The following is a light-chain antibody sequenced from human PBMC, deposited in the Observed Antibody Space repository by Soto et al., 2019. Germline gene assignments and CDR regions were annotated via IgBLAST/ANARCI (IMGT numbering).Light chain of an antibody. CDR1: SGHSSYA. V-gene: IGLV4-69*01. Sequence: QPVLTQSPSASASLGASVKLTCTLSSGHSSYAIAWHQQQPEKGRRYLMKLDSDGSHAKGDAIPDRVSGSSSGAERYLTISSLQSEDEADYSCQTWGTGIHVVFGGGTKLAVL. J-gene: IGLJ2*01. CDR2: LDSDGSH. CDR3: QTWGTGIHVV.